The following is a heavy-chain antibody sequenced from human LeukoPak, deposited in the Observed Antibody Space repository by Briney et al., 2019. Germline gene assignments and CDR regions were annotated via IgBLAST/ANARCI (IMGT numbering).Heavy chain of an antibody. Sequence: GGSLRLSCAASGFSFSSYAMSWVRRAPGKGLEWVSAISRSGNNTYYTDSVRGRFTISRDNSKHTLYLQMNSLRAEDTALYYCAKEGVTPFDYWGQGTLVTVSS. CDR2: ISRSGNNT. CDR3: AKEGVTPFDY. J-gene: IGHJ4*02. CDR1: GFSFSSYA. V-gene: IGHV3-23*01. D-gene: IGHD3-10*01.